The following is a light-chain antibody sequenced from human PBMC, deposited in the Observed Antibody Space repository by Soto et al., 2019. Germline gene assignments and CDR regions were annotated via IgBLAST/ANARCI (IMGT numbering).Light chain of an antibody. CDR2: SVS. V-gene: IGKV3-20*01. J-gene: IGKJ1*01. CDR1: QSISSSY. Sequence: EIVLTQSPGTLSLSPGERATLSCRASQSISSSYLAWYQQRSGQAPRLLIYSVSSRANGVPDRFSGSGSGTDFTLTVSRLEPEDFAVYDCQQYDRSPPTFGQGTKVEI. CDR3: QQYDRSPPT.